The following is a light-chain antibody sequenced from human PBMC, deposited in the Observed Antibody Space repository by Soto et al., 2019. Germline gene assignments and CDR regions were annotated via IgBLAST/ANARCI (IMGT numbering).Light chain of an antibody. CDR3: QSYDNSLSTSGV. J-gene: IGLJ1*01. CDR2: GNT. Sequence: QPVLTQPPSVSGAPGQRVTISCTGSSSNIGAGYDVHWYRQLPGTAPKLLIYGNTNRPSGVPDRFSGSKSGTSASLTISGLQAEDEADYYCQSYDNSLSTSGVFGTGTKLTVL. CDR1: SSNIGAGYD. V-gene: IGLV1-40*01.